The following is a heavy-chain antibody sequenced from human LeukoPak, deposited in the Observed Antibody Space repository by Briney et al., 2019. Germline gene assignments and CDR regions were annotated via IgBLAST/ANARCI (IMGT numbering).Heavy chain of an antibody. CDR1: GYTLTELS. V-gene: IGHV1-24*01. Sequence: ASVKVSCKVSGYTLTELSMHWMRQAPGKGLEWMGGFDPEDGETIYAQKFQGRVTMTEDTYTDTAYMELSSLRSEDTAVYYCATERAQLPRNYYYYGMDVWGKGTTVTVSS. CDR3: ATERAQLPRNYYYYGMDV. D-gene: IGHD2-2*01. J-gene: IGHJ6*04. CDR2: FDPEDGET.